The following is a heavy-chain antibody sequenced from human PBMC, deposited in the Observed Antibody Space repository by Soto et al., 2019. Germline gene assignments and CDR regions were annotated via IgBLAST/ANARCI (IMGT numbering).Heavy chain of an antibody. D-gene: IGHD1-1*01. Sequence: QVQLVQSGAEVKKPGASVKVSCKTSGYTFTNYGFSWVRQAPGQGLEWMGWISTYSGNTDYAQKLQGRVTMNTDTSTSKAYMEPRSLRSDDPAVYYCARVQSNWDLDYWGQGTLVTVSS. CDR3: ARVQSNWDLDY. V-gene: IGHV1-18*01. CDR2: ISTYSGNT. J-gene: IGHJ4*02. CDR1: GYTFTNYG.